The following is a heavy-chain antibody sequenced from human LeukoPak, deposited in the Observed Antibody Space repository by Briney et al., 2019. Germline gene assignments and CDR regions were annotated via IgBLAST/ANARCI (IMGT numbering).Heavy chain of an antibody. Sequence: SETLSLTCTVSGGSIRSYYWSWIRQPPGKGLEWIGYIYYSGSTNYNPSLKSRVTISVDASKNQFSLKLSSVTAADTAVYYCARDKKDYYDSSGYYYFAFDIWGQGTMVNVSS. CDR1: GGSIRSYY. V-gene: IGHV4-59*01. CDR2: IYYSGST. D-gene: IGHD3-22*01. CDR3: ARDKKDYYDSSGYYYFAFDI. J-gene: IGHJ3*02.